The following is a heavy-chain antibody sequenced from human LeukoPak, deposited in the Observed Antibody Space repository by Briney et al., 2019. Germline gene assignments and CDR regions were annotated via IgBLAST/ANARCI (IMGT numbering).Heavy chain of an antibody. CDR3: ARGRYSSGSYGVDY. Sequence: GGSVRLSCAASGFTFSSYWMSWVRQAPGKGLEWVAYIKQDGSEKDYVDSVKGRFTISRDNAKNSLYLQMNTLRAEDRAVYYCARGRYSSGSYGVDYWGQGTLVTVSS. V-gene: IGHV3-7*01. J-gene: IGHJ4*02. D-gene: IGHD6-19*01. CDR2: IKQDGSEK. CDR1: GFTFSSYW.